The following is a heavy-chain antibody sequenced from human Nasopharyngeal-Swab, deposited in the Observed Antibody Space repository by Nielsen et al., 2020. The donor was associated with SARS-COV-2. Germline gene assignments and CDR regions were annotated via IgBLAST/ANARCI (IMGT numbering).Heavy chain of an antibody. Sequence: GGSLRLSCAASGFTFSSYDMHWVRQATGKGLEWVSAIGTAGDTYYPGSVKGRFTISRENAKNSLYLQMNSLRAGDTAVYYCAREKWLRLPFDYWGQGTLVTVSS. CDR2: IGTAGDT. V-gene: IGHV3-13*01. J-gene: IGHJ4*02. D-gene: IGHD5-12*01. CDR3: AREKWLRLPFDY. CDR1: GFTFSSYD.